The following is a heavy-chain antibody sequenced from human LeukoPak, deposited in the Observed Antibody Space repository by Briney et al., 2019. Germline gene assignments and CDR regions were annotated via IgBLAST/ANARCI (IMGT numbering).Heavy chain of an antibody. V-gene: IGHV4-34*01. Sequence: PSETLSLTCAVYGGSFSGYYWSWIRQPPGKGLEWIGSIYYSGSTYYNPSLKSRVTISVDRSKNQFSLKLSSVTAADTAVYYCARDAYNSDAFDIWGQGTMVTVSS. CDR3: ARDAYNSDAFDI. CDR2: IYYSGST. J-gene: IGHJ3*02. D-gene: IGHD5-24*01. CDR1: GGSFSGYY.